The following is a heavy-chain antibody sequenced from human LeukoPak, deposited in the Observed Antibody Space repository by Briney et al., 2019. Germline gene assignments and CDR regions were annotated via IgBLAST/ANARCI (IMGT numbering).Heavy chain of an antibody. D-gene: IGHD6-19*01. CDR2: IYYSGST. CDR1: GGSISSYY. V-gene: IGHV4-59*01. J-gene: IGHJ3*02. CDR3: ARASYSSGWPDDAFDI. Sequence: SETLSLTCTVSGGSISSYYWSWIRQPPGKGLEWIGYIYYSGSTNYNPSLKSRVTISVDTSKNQFSLKLSSVTAADTAVYYCARASYSSGWPDDAFDIWGQGTMVTVSS.